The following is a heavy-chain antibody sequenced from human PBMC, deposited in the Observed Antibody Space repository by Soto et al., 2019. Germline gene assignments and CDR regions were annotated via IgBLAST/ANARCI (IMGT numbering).Heavy chain of an antibody. V-gene: IGHV5-51*01. D-gene: IGHD3-22*01. Sequence: LGESLKISCKGSGYSVTSYWIGWVRQMPGKGLEWMGIIYPDDSDTRYSPSFQGQVTISVDKSTSTAYLKWNNLEASDTAIYYCARPEIPTRSTDYDHPFDLWGQGTLVTVSS. CDR3: ARPEIPTRSTDYDHPFDL. CDR1: GYSVTSYW. CDR2: IYPDDSDT. J-gene: IGHJ4*02.